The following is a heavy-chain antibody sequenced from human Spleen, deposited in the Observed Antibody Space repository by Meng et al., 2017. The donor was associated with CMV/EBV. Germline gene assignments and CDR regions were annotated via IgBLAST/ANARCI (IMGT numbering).Heavy chain of an antibody. Sequence: GESLKISCAASGFTFSSYAMSWVRQAPGKGLEWVSTISGSGGFTYYADSVKGRFTISRDNSKNTLYLQMNSLRAEDTAVYYCVRYRFLGSSLHETRWFDPWGQGTLVTVSS. CDR1: GFTFSSYA. CDR3: VRYRFLGSSLHETRWFDP. CDR2: ISGSGGFT. V-gene: IGHV3-23*01. D-gene: IGHD3-3*01. J-gene: IGHJ5*02.